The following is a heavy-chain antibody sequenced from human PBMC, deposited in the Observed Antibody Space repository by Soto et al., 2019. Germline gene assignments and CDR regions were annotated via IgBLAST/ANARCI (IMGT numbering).Heavy chain of an antibody. CDR2: ISGSGEST. D-gene: IGHD2-15*01. Sequence: PGGSLRLSCAASGFTFTNYAMNWVRQAPGKGLEWVSVISGSGESTYYADSAKGRFTISGDNSKNTLYLQMNSLRAEDTAVYFCAKDFGDIVVVVLAPYGMDVWGLGTTVTVSS. CDR1: GFTFTNYA. CDR3: AKDFGDIVVVVLAPYGMDV. J-gene: IGHJ6*02. V-gene: IGHV3-23*01.